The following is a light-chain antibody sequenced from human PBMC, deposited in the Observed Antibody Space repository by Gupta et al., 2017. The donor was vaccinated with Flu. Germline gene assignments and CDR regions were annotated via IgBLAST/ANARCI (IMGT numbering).Light chain of an antibody. CDR2: ASW. J-gene: IGKJ2*01. CDR3: QQSFTIPRT. V-gene: IGKV1-39*01. CDR1: QSISSY. Sequence: DIQLPQYPSSLSASVGDRVTITCRASQSISSYLKWYHQKPGQAPSLLIVASWRLHTGVPSWCGGSGSGTIFSLTINRLQPADFATYYCQQSFTIPRTFGQGTRLEIK.